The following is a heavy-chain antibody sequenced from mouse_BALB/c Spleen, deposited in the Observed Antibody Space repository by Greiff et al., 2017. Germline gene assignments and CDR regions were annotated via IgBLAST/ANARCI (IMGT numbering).Heavy chain of an antibody. V-gene: IGHV5-4*02. Sequence: EVQGVESGGGLVKPGGSLKLSCAASGFTFSDYYMYWVRQTPEKRLEWVATISDGGSYTYYPDSVKGRFTISRDNAKNNLYLQMSSLKSEDTAMYYCARVGDGYYGWYFDVWGAGTTVTVSS. J-gene: IGHJ1*01. D-gene: IGHD2-3*01. CDR1: GFTFSDYY. CDR2: ISDGGSYT. CDR3: ARVGDGYYGWYFDV.